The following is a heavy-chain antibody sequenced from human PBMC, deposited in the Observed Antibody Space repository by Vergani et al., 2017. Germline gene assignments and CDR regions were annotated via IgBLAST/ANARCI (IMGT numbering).Heavy chain of an antibody. CDR1: GFTFSSYA. CDR2: ISYDGSNK. Sequence: QVQLVESGGGVVQPGRSLRLSCAASGFTFSSYAMHWVRQAPGKGLEWVAVISYDGSNKYYADSVKGRFTISRDNSKNTLYLQMNSLRAEDTAVYYCARDPGSHYFDYWGQGTLVTVSS. D-gene: IGHD1-26*01. J-gene: IGHJ4*02. CDR3: ARDPGSHYFDY. V-gene: IGHV3-30-3*01.